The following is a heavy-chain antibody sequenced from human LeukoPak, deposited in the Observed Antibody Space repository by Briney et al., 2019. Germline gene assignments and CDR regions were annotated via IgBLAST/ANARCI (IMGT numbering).Heavy chain of an antibody. CDR3: ARRYYYDSSGYYPEDY. CDR1: GGSISSSSYY. Sequence: PSETLSLTCTVSGGSISSSSYYWGWIRQPPGKGLERIGSIYYSGSTYYNPSLKSRVTISVDTSKNQFSLKLSSVTAADTAVYYCARRYYYDSSGYYPEDYWGQGTLVTVSS. J-gene: IGHJ4*02. V-gene: IGHV4-39*01. CDR2: IYYSGST. D-gene: IGHD3-22*01.